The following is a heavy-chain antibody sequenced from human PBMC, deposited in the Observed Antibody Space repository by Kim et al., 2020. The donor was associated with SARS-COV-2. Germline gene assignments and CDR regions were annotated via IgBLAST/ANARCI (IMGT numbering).Heavy chain of an antibody. CDR2: ISYDGSNK. J-gene: IGHJ4*02. Sequence: GASLRLSCAASGFTFSSYGMHWVRQAPGKGLEWVAVISYDGSNKYYADSVKGRFTISRDNSKNTLYLQMNSLRAEDTAVYYCAKLTVGATREDYWGQGTLVTVSS. CDR1: GFTFSSYG. D-gene: IGHD1-26*01. V-gene: IGHV3-30*18. CDR3: AKLTVGATREDY.